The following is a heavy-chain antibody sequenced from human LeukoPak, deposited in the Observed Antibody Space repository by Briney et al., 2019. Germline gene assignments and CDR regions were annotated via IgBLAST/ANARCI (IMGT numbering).Heavy chain of an antibody. Sequence: PSQTLSLTCTVSGGSISSGGYYWSWIRQHPGKGLEWIGYIYYSGSTYYNPSLKSRVTISVDTSKNQFSLKLSSVTAADTAVYYCARQDTAMGHDAFDIWGQGTMVTVSS. V-gene: IGHV4-31*03. D-gene: IGHD5-18*01. CDR2: IYYSGST. J-gene: IGHJ3*02. CDR3: ARQDTAMGHDAFDI. CDR1: GGSISSGGYY.